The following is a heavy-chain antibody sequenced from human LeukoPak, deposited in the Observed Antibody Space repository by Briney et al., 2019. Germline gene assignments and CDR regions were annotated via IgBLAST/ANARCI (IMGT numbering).Heavy chain of an antibody. J-gene: IGHJ4*02. Sequence: SETLSLTCTVSGDSVSSGNYYLSWIRQPPGKGLDWITYMSPSGTTKYNPSLKSRVTTSVDTSRTQFSLRLSSVTAADTAVYYCAREHNWGQGTLVTVSS. CDR3: AREHN. V-gene: IGHV4-61*01. D-gene: IGHD2-21*01. CDR1: GDSVSSGNYY. CDR2: MSPSGTT.